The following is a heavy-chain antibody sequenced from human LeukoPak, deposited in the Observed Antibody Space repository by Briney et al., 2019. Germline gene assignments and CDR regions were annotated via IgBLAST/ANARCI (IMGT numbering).Heavy chain of an antibody. CDR2: IYNRGGT. D-gene: IGHD2-2*01. Sequence: SETLSLTCTVSGGSISSGTNYWTRIRQPAGRGLEWIGRIYNRGGTDYNPSLKSRITISLDTSKNQFSLKLNSMTAADTAVYYCARNAPEGLDYWGQGTPVTVSS. J-gene: IGHJ4*02. CDR3: ARNAPEGLDY. CDR1: GGSISSGTNY. V-gene: IGHV4-61*02.